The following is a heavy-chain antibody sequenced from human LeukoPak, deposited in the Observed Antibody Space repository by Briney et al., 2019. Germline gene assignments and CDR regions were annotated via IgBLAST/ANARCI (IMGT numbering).Heavy chain of an antibody. V-gene: IGHV3-21*01. D-gene: IGHD6-19*01. J-gene: IGHJ3*01. CDR2: ISSSSSYI. CDR3: ARISGGWSRGAFDV. CDR1: GFTFSSYS. Sequence: PGGSLRLSCATSGFTFSSYSMNWVRQAPRKGLEWVSCISSSSSYIYYTDSVKGRFTISRDNAKNSLTLQMNSLRAEDTAVYYCARISGGWSRGAFDVWGQGTMVTVSS.